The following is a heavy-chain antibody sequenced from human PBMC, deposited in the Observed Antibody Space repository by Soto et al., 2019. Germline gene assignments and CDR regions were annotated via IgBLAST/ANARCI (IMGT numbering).Heavy chain of an antibody. CDR2: IIPIFGTA. D-gene: IGHD3-10*01. V-gene: IGHV1-69*06. CDR3: ARAYGSGSRNQLYYYYYGMDV. CDR1: GGTFSSYA. J-gene: IGHJ6*02. Sequence: VQLVQSGAEVKKPGSSVKVSCKASGGTFSSYAISWVRQAPGQGLEWMGGIIPIFGTANYAQKFQGRVTITADKSTSTAYMELSSLRSEDTAVYYCARAYGSGSRNQLYYYYYGMDVWGQGTTVTVSS.